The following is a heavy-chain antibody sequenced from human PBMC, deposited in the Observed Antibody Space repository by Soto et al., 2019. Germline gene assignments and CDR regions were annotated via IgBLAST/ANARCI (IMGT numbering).Heavy chain of an antibody. CDR2: IYEMETT. CDR1: GGSVRSGDHY. Sequence: QVHVQESGPGLVKPSQTLSLTCTVSGGSVRSGDHYWTWMRQHPGKGLEWIGYIYEMETTNYNPSLESRVTISVDTSKNQVYLEVTSVTAADTAVYYCARGLSGWYLFDSWGQGTLVTVSS. CDR3: ARGLSGWYLFDS. V-gene: IGHV4-31*03. J-gene: IGHJ5*01. D-gene: IGHD6-19*01.